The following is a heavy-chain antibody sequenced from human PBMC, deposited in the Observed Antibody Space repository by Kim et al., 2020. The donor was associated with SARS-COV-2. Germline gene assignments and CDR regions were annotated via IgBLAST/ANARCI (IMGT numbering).Heavy chain of an antibody. CDR2: IYYSGST. J-gene: IGHJ6*03. Sequence: SETLSLTCTVSGGSVSSGSYYWSWIRQPPGKGLEWIGYIYYSGSTNYNPSLKSRVTISVDTSKNQFSLKLSSVTAADTAVYYCARDPWGYCSSTSCDRPGPKNGYYYYYMDVWGKGTTVTVSS. D-gene: IGHD2-2*01. CDR1: GGSVSSGSYY. CDR3: ARDPWGYCSSTSCDRPGPKNGYYYYYMDV. V-gene: IGHV4-61*01.